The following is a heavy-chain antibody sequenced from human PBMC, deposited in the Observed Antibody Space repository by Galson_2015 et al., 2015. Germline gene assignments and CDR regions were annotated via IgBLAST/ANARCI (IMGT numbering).Heavy chain of an antibody. D-gene: IGHD2-15*01. J-gene: IGHJ5*02. CDR1: GYTFTSYD. CDR2: IIPIFGTA. Sequence: SVKVSCKASGYTFTSYDINWVRQAPGQGLEWMGGIIPIFGTANYAQKFQGRVTITADESTSTAYMELSSLRSEDTAVYYCARGGEVVAATPGEDWFDPWGQGTLVTVSS. V-gene: IGHV1-69*13. CDR3: ARGGEVVAATPGEDWFDP.